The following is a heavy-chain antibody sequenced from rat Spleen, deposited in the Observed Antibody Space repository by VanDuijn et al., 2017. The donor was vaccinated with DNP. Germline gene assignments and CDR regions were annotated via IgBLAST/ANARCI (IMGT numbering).Heavy chain of an antibody. V-gene: IGHV5-22*01. CDR3: ARRVYYGLWSHAMDA. CDR1: GFTFSDYY. CDR2: ISYDGGSS. J-gene: IGHJ4*01. D-gene: IGHD1-6*01. Sequence: EVQLVESGGGLVQPGRSLKLSCAASGFTFSDYYMAWVRQAPTKGLEWVAYISYDGGSSYYGDSVKGRFTISRDNAKNTLYLQMNSLRSEDTATYYCARRVYYGLWSHAMDAWGQGTSVTVSS.